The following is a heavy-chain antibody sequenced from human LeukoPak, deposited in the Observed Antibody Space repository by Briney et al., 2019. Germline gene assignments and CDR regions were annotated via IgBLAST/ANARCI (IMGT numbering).Heavy chain of an antibody. J-gene: IGHJ4*02. CDR1: GFTLSSFS. V-gene: IGHV3-64*02. CDR2: INYKGGTT. D-gene: IGHD1-14*01. CDR3: ARVGPETAFDY. Sequence: PGGSLRLSCAASGFTLSSFSMHWVRQSPGRGLEYVSAINYKGGTTYYADSVKGRFTISRDNSKNTLYLQMASLRDEDMAVYYCARVGPETAFDYRGQGTLGTVS.